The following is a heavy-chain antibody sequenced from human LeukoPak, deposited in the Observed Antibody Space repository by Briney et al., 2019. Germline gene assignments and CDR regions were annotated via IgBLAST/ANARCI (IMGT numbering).Heavy chain of an antibody. J-gene: IGHJ4*02. CDR3: ARDESSGWYDYFDY. CDR1: GFTFDDYG. V-gene: IGHV3-20*04. Sequence: GGSLRLSCAASGFTFDDYGMSWVRQAPGKGLEWVSGINWNGGSTGYADSVKGRFTISRDNAKNSLYLQMNSLRAEDTALYYCARDESSGWYDYFDYWGQGTLVTVSS. CDR2: INWNGGST. D-gene: IGHD6-19*01.